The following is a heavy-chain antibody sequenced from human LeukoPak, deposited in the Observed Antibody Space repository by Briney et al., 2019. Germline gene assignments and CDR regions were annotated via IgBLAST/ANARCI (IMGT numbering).Heavy chain of an antibody. CDR1: GGSFSGYY. J-gene: IGHJ6*02. CDR3: ARGLEGYYGPVYGMDV. Sequence: SETLSLTCAVHGGSFSGYYWSWIRQSPGKGLDWIGEINHSGSSNYNPSLKSRVTISVDTSENQFSLKLSSVTAADTAVYYCARGLEGYYGPVYGMDVWGQGTTVTVSS. V-gene: IGHV4-34*01. CDR2: INHSGSS. D-gene: IGHD3-10*01.